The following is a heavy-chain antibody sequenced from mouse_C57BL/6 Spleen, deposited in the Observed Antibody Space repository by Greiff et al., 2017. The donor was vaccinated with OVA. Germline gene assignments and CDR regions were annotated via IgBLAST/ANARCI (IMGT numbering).Heavy chain of an antibody. CDR3: ARRRPVTGAMDY. D-gene: IGHD2-12*01. CDR2: ISSGGSYT. Sequence: EVQGVESGGDLVKPGGSLKLSCAASGFTFSSYGMSWVRQTPDKRLEWVATISSGGSYTYYPDSVKGRFTISRDNAKNTLYLQMSSLKSEDTAMYYCARRRPVTGAMDYWGQGTSVTVSS. J-gene: IGHJ4*01. CDR1: GFTFSSYG. V-gene: IGHV5-6*01.